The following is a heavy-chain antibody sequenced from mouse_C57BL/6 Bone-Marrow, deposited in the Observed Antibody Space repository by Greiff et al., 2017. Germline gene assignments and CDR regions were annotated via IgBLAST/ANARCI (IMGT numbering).Heavy chain of an antibody. CDR3: ARVITTVVARYAMDY. D-gene: IGHD1-1*01. Sequence: EVKLVESGGGLVQSGRSLRLSCATSGFTFSDFYMEWVRQAPGKGLEWIAASRNKANDYTTEYSASVKGRFIVSRDTSQSILYLQMNALRAEDTAIYYCARVITTVVARYAMDYWGQGTSVTVSS. J-gene: IGHJ4*01. CDR1: GFTFSDFY. V-gene: IGHV7-1*01. CDR2: SRNKANDYTT.